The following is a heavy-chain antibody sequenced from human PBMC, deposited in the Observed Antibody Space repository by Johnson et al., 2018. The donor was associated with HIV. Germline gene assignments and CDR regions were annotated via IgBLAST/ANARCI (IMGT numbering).Heavy chain of an antibody. CDR2: IRNDGSNT. V-gene: IGHV3-30*02. J-gene: IGHJ3*02. CDR1: GFSFSSYG. D-gene: IGHD6-13*01. Sequence: QMLLVESGGGVVQPGGSLRLSCAASGFSFSSYGMHWVRQAPGKGLEWVAFIRNDGSNTYYVDSVKGRFTISRDNSKNTLYLQMSSLRDEDTAMYYCAKDLQQPQRGEHALAQDAFDIWGQGTMVTVSS. CDR3: AKDLQQPQRGEHALAQDAFDI.